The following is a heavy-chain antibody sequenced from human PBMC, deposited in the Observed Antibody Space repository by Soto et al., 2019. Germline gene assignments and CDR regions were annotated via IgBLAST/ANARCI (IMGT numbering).Heavy chain of an antibody. Sequence: GGTLRLSCAASGFTFSSSEMYWVRQAPGKGLEWISYIHPGGQTIFYAESVKGRFTISRDNAKHSVYLQMNSLRAEDTAVYYCARRGSRWGRGTKVTVSS. D-gene: IGHD2-15*01. CDR3: ARRGSR. V-gene: IGHV3-48*03. CDR2: IHPGGQTI. J-gene: IGHJ3*01. CDR1: GFTFSSSE.